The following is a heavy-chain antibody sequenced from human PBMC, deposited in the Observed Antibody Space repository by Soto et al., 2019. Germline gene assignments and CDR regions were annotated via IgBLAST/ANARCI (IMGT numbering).Heavy chain of an antibody. CDR3: ASQHYYDSSGYYVVY. Sequence: SETLSLTCAVSGGSISSGGSSWSWIRQPPGKGLEWIGYIYHSGSTYYNPSLKSRVTISVDRSKNQFSLKLSSVTAADTAVYYCASQHYYDSSGYYVVYWGQGTLVTVSS. D-gene: IGHD3-22*01. CDR2: IYHSGST. V-gene: IGHV4-30-2*01. CDR1: GGSISSGGSS. J-gene: IGHJ4*02.